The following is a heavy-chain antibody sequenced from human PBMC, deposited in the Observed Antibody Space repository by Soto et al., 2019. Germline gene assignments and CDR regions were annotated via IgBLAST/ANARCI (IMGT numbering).Heavy chain of an antibody. V-gene: IGHV2-5*02. D-gene: IGHD2-15*01. CDR3: AHKGGRGAGMDV. CDR1: GFSFFTSNVG. CDR2: IYWDDDK. J-gene: IGHJ6*02. Sequence: QITLKESGPTLVKPTQTLMLTCTFSGFSFFTSNVGVGWIRQPPGKALEWLALIYWDDDKRYSPSLKSRLTITKDIAKNEVVLTMTNMVPVDTGTYYCAHKGGRGAGMDVWGQGTTVTVSS.